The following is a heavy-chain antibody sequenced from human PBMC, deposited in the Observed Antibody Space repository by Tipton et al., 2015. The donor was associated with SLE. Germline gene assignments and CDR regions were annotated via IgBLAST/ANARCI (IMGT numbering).Heavy chain of an antibody. D-gene: IGHD6-13*01. V-gene: IGHV4-39*07. CDR1: GVSISSRTYY. CDR3: ARSTGSWPGQ. CDR2: MYYSGNT. J-gene: IGHJ1*01. Sequence: TLSLTCTVSGVSISSRTYYWGWIRQPPGKGLEWIGSMYYSGNTYYNPSLKSRVTISVDRSNNHFSLRVRSVTAADTAVYYCARSTGSWPGQWGQGTLVTVSS.